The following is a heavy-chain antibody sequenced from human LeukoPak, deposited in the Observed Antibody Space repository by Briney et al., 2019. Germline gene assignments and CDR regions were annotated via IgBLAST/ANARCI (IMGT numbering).Heavy chain of an antibody. J-gene: IGHJ4*02. V-gene: IGHV1-2*02. CDR2: INPNSGGT. Sequence: GASVKVSCKASGYAFTGYYMHWVRQAPGQGLEWMGWINPNSGGTNYAQKFQGRVNMTRDTSISTAYMELSRLRSDDTAVYYCARETYDSSGSVDYWGQGTLVTVSS. CDR3: ARETYDSSGSVDY. D-gene: IGHD3-22*01. CDR1: GYAFTGYY.